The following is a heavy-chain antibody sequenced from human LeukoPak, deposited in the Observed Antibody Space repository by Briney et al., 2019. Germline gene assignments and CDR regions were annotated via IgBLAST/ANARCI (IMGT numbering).Heavy chain of an antibody. Sequence: AASVKVSCKASGYTFTGYYMHWVRQAPGQGLEWMGWINPNSGGTNYAQKFQGRVTMTRDTSISTAYMELSRLRSDDTVVYYCTRDVPAAGRALDYWGQGTLVTVSS. CDR3: TRDVPAAGRALDY. CDR2: INPNSGGT. J-gene: IGHJ4*02. CDR1: GYTFTGYY. V-gene: IGHV1-2*02. D-gene: IGHD6-13*01.